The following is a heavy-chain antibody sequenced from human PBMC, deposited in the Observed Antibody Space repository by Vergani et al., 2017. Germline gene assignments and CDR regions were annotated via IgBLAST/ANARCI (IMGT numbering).Heavy chain of an antibody. Sequence: EVQLLESGGGLVQPGGSLRLSCAASGFTFSSYAMSWVRQAPGKGLEWVSVIYSGGSTYYADSVKGRFTISRDNSKNTLYLQMNSLRAEDTAVYYCARDSVTMIVVWGQGTLVTVSS. CDR1: GFTFSSYA. D-gene: IGHD3-22*01. CDR3: ARDSVTMIVV. V-gene: IGHV3-66*01. J-gene: IGHJ4*02. CDR2: IYSGGST.